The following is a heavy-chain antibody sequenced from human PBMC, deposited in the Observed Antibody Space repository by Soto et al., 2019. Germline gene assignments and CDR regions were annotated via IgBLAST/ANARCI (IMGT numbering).Heavy chain of an antibody. CDR2: ISAYNGNT. D-gene: IGHD6-19*01. Sequence: GASVKVSCKASGYTFTSYGISWVRQAPGQGLEWMGWISAYNGNTNYAQKLQGRVTMTTDTSTSTAYMELRSLRSDDTAVYYCASSDYDSSGWVFDYWGQGTLVTVSS. J-gene: IGHJ4*02. CDR3: ASSDYDSSGWVFDY. V-gene: IGHV1-18*01. CDR1: GYTFTSYG.